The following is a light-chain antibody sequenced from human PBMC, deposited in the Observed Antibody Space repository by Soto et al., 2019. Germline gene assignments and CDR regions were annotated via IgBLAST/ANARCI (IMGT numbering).Light chain of an antibody. CDR3: QRRSNCWR. J-gene: IGKJ1*01. CDR2: DAS. Sequence: EIVLTQSPATLSLSPGERATLSCRASQSVSSYLAWYQQKPGQAPRLLIYDASNRATGIPARFSGSGSGTDFTLTISSLEREDFGVYYCQRRSNCWRFGQGPKGQI. CDR1: QSVSSY. V-gene: IGKV3-11*01.